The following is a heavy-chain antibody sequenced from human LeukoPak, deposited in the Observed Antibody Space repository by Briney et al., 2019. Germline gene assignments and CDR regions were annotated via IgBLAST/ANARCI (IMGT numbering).Heavy chain of an antibody. CDR2: IIPIFGTA. J-gene: IGHJ4*02. D-gene: IGHD3-10*01. Sequence: SVKVSCKASGGTFSSYAISWVRQAPGQGLEWMGGIIPIFGTANYAQKFQGRVTITADESTSTAYMELSSLRSEDTAVYYCARETNYYGSGSFDYWGQGTLVTVSS. CDR1: GGTFSSYA. V-gene: IGHV1-69*13. CDR3: ARETNYYGSGSFDY.